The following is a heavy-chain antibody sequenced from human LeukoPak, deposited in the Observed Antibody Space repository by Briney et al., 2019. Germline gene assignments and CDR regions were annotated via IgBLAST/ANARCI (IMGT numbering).Heavy chain of an antibody. V-gene: IGHV3-7*01. D-gene: IGHD4-11*01. Sequence: PGGSLRLSCAASGFTFSSYWMSWVRQAPGKGLEWVANIKQDGSEKYYVDSVKGRFTISRDSAKNSLYLQMNSLRAEDTAVYYCARDGASYSNYEGNFDYWGQGTLVTVSS. J-gene: IGHJ4*02. CDR1: GFTFSSYW. CDR3: ARDGASYSNYEGNFDY. CDR2: IKQDGSEK.